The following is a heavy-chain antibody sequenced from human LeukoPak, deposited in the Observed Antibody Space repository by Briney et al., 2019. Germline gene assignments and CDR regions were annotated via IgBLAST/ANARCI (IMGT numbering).Heavy chain of an antibody. Sequence: SHTLCLTRAVYGGSFSGYYWSWIRQPPGKGLEWIGEINQSGSTNYNPSLKSRVTISVDTSKSQFSLKLSSVTAADTAVYYCASYYYYGSGSFRDAFDIWGQGTMVTVSS. V-gene: IGHV4-34*01. CDR1: GGSFSGYY. CDR3: ASYYYYGSGSFRDAFDI. CDR2: INQSGST. J-gene: IGHJ3*02. D-gene: IGHD3-10*01.